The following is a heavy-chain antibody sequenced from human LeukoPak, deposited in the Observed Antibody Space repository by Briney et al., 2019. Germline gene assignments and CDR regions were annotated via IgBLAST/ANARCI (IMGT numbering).Heavy chain of an antibody. Sequence: PGGSLRLSRAASGFIFSSYSMNWVRQAPGKGLEWVSSISISSSYIYYADSVKGRFTISRDNAKNSLYLQMNSLRAEDTAVYYCARRQDTDMVFLDYWGQGTLVTVSS. J-gene: IGHJ4*02. V-gene: IGHV3-21*01. D-gene: IGHD5-18*01. CDR2: ISISSSYI. CDR1: GFIFSSYS. CDR3: ARRQDTDMVFLDY.